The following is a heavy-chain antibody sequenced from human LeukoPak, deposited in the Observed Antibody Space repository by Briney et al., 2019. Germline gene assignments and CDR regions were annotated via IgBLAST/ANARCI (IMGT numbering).Heavy chain of an antibody. CDR1: GLTFSSYG. D-gene: IGHD3-9*01. J-gene: IGHJ6*02. Sequence: SGGSLRLSCAASGLTFSSYGMHWVRQAPGKGLEWVAVISYDGSNKYYADSVKGRFTISRDNSKNTLYLQMNSLRAEDTAVYYCAKYDILGVPNFCYYYGMDVWGQGTTVTVSS. V-gene: IGHV3-30*18. CDR2: ISYDGSNK. CDR3: AKYDILGVPNFCYYYGMDV.